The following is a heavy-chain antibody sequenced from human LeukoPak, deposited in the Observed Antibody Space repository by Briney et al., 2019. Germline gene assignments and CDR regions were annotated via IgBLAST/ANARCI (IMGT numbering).Heavy chain of an antibody. Sequence: ASVKVSCKASGYTFTSYAMNWVRQAPGQGLEWMGWISTYNGNTNYAQKLQGRVTMTTDTSTSTAYMELRSLRSDDTAVYYCARSGGLAARQENWFDPWGQGTLVTVSS. CDR3: ARSGGLAARQENWFDP. V-gene: IGHV1-18*01. D-gene: IGHD6-6*01. CDR2: ISTYNGNT. J-gene: IGHJ5*02. CDR1: GYTFTSYA.